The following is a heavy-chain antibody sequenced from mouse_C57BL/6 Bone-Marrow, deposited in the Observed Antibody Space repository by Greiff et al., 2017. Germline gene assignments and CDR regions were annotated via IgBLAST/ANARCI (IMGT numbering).Heavy chain of an antibody. CDR2: IDPENGDT. Sequence: EVQLQQSGAELVRPGASVKLSCTASGFNIKDDYMHWVKQRPEQGLEWIGWIDPENGDTEYASKFQGKATITADTSSNTAYLQLSSLTSEDTAVYYCTTSGLDFDYWGQGTTLTVSS. D-gene: IGHD3-1*01. V-gene: IGHV14-4*01. CDR1: GFNIKDDY. CDR3: TTSGLDFDY. J-gene: IGHJ2*01.